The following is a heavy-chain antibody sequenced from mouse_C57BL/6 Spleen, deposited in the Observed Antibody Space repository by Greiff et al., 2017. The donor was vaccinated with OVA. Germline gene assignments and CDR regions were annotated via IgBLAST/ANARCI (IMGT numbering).Heavy chain of an antibody. D-gene: IGHD2-3*01. CDR1: GYTFTGYW. CDR2: ILPGSGST. V-gene: IGHV1-9*01. J-gene: IGHJ2*01. Sequence: QVQLQQSGAELMKPGASVKLSCKATGYTFTGYWIEWVKQRPGHGLEWIGEILPGSGSTNYNEKFKGKATFTADTSSNTAYMQLGSLTTEDSAINYGARWGDGYSHYWGQGTTLTVSS. CDR3: ARWGDGYSHY.